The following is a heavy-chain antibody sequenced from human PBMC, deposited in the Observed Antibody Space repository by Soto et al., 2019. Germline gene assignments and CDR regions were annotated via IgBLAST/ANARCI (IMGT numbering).Heavy chain of an antibody. V-gene: IGHV3-30*18. CDR2: ISYDGSNK. D-gene: IGHD5-18*01. CDR3: AKDQSRGYSYGYWYFDY. J-gene: IGHJ4*02. Sequence: PGGSLRLSCAASGFTFSSYGMHWVRQAPGKGLEWVAVISYDGSNKYYADSVKGRFTISRDNSKNTLYLQMNSLRAKDTAVYYCAKDQSRGYSYGYWYFDYWGQGTLVTVS. CDR1: GFTFSSYG.